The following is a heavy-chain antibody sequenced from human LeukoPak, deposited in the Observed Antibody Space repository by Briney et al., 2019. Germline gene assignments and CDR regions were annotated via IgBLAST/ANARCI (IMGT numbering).Heavy chain of an antibody. D-gene: IGHD1-7*01. J-gene: IGHJ4*02. Sequence: GGSLRLSCAASGFTFSSYWMHWVRQAPGEGLVWVSRIKTDGRTTTYADSVKGRFTISRDNAKSTLFLQMDSLRAEDTAVYYCIRDLDWNYGDYWGQGSLVTVSS. V-gene: IGHV3-74*03. CDR1: GFTFSSYW. CDR2: IKTDGRTT. CDR3: IRDLDWNYGDY.